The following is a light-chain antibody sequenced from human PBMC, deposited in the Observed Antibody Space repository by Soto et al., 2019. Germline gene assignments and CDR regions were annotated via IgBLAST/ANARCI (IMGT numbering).Light chain of an antibody. CDR2: DAS. J-gene: IGKJ1*01. CDR1: QSVSSY. Sequence: EIVLTKSPATLSLSPGERATLSCRASQSVSSYLAWYQQKPGQAPRLLIYDASNRATGIPARFSGSGSGTDFTLTISSLEPEDFAVYYCQQYGSSPRTFGQGTKVDI. V-gene: IGKV3-11*01. CDR3: QQYGSSPRT.